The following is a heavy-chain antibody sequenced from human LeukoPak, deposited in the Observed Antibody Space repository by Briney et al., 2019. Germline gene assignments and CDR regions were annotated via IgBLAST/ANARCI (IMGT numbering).Heavy chain of an antibody. Sequence: GGSLRLSCAASGFTFSYYWMSWVRQAPGKGLEWVANIKEDGSEKYYADSVKGRFTISRDNSKNTLYLQMNSLRAEDTAVYYCARVESGYYVGYFDYWGQGTLVTVSS. CDR2: IKEDGSEK. D-gene: IGHD3-3*01. CDR3: ARVESGYYVGYFDY. J-gene: IGHJ4*02. CDR1: GFTFSYYW. V-gene: IGHV3-7*01.